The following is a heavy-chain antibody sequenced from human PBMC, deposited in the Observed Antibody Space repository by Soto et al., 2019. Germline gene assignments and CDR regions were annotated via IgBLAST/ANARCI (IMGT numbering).Heavy chain of an antibody. V-gene: IGHV4-59*01. Sequence: QVQLQESGPGLVKPSETLSLTCTISGGSMSRYSCHWLRQPPGMGLEWIEYMYYSGTTDYNPSLKSRVSMSLDSSTNQFSLRLSSVTAADTAVYFCARGPTITTDFWGRGILVTVSS. CDR1: GGSMSRYS. J-gene: IGHJ4*02. CDR2: MYYSGTT. CDR3: ARGPTITTDF. D-gene: IGHD3-9*01.